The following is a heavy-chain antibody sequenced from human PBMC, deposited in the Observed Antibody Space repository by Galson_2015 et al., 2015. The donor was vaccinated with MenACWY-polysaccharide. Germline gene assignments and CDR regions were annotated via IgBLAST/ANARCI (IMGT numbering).Heavy chain of an antibody. V-gene: IGHV4-61*01. CDR1: GGSVSSTTDY. CDR3: AREPTYSGSFGWFDS. J-gene: IGHJ5*01. Sequence: SETLSLTCTVSGGSVSSTTDYWSWLRQPPGKGLEWIGFMSSNGGANRNPSLKSRVTISIDTSKNQFSLRLNSVTAADTAMYYCAREPTYSGSFGWFDSWGQGTLVTVSS. D-gene: IGHD1-26*01. CDR2: MSSNGGA.